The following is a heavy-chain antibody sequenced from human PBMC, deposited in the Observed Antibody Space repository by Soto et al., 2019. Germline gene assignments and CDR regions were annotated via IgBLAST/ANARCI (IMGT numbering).Heavy chain of an antibody. CDR1: GFTFSSYG. D-gene: IGHD5-18*01. J-gene: IGHJ6*02. CDR2: ISYDGSNK. V-gene: IGHV3-30*18. CDR3: AKATAMHYYYYGMDV. Sequence: GGSLRLSCAASGFTFSSYGMHWVRQAPGKGLEWVAVISYDGSNKYYADSVKGRFTISRDNSKNTLYLQMNSLRAEDTAVYYCAKATAMHYYYYGMDVWGQGTTVTVSS.